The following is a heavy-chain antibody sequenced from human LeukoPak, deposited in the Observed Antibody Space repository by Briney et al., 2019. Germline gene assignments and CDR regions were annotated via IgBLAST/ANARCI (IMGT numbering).Heavy chain of an antibody. CDR1: GYTFTSYG. V-gene: IGHV1-18*01. CDR3: ARDLGDSSGYYYRSSDY. Sequence: APVKVSCKASGYTFTSYGISWVRQAPGQGLEWMGWISAYNGNTNYAQKLQGRVTMTTDTSTSTAYMELRSLRSDDTAVYYCARDLGDSSGYYYRSSDYWGQGTLVTVSS. CDR2: ISAYNGNT. D-gene: IGHD3-22*01. J-gene: IGHJ4*02.